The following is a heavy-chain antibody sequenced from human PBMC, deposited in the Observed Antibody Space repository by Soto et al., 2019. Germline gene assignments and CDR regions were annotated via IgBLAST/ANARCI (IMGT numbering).Heavy chain of an antibody. D-gene: IGHD3-10*01. Sequence: GGSLRLSCAASGFTFSSYAMSWVRQAPGKGLEWVSAISGSGGSTYYADSVKGRFTVSRDNAENSLYLQMNSLRAEDTAVYYCAKDRGRGSPVSGGMDVWGQGTTVTVSS. CDR3: AKDRGRGSPVSGGMDV. J-gene: IGHJ6*02. V-gene: IGHV3-23*01. CDR1: GFTFSSYA. CDR2: ISGSGGST.